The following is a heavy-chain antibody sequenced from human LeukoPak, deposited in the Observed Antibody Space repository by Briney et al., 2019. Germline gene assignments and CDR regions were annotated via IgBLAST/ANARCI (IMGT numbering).Heavy chain of an antibody. V-gene: IGHV4-59*01. CDR1: GGSISTYF. Sequence: SETLSLTCTVSGGSISTYFWTWIRQPPGKGLEWIGYIDYSAYTKYNPSLKSRVTISVDTSKNQFSLSLSSLTAADTAVYYCARGSRNRYQWLGDYWGQGTLVTVSS. J-gene: IGHJ4*02. CDR3: ARGSRNRYQWLGDY. D-gene: IGHD6-19*01. CDR2: IDYSAYT.